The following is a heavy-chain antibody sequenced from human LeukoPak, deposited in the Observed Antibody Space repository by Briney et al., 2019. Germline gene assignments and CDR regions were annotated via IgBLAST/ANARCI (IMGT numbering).Heavy chain of an antibody. D-gene: IGHD4-23*01. J-gene: IGHJ4*02. V-gene: IGHV4-59*08. CDR1: GGSISSYY. CDR3: ARQVVNRYMNFDY. CDR2: IYYSGST. Sequence: PSETLSLTCTVSGGSISSYYWSWIRQPPGKGLEWIGYIYYSGSTNYNPSLKSRVTISVDTSKNQFSLKLSSVTAADTAVYYCARQVVNRYMNFDYWGQGTLVTVAP.